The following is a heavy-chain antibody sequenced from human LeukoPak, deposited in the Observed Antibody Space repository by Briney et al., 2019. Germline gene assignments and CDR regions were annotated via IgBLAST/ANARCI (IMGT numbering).Heavy chain of an antibody. CDR1: GFTFSSYA. CDR2: ISGSGGST. CDR3: AKPRYDILTGWNDY. J-gene: IGHJ4*02. V-gene: IGHV3-23*01. D-gene: IGHD3-9*01. Sequence: GGSLRLSCAASGFTFSSYAMSWVRQAPGKGLEWVSAISGSGGSTYYADSVKGRFTISRDNSKNTLYLQTNSLRAEDTAVYYCAKPRYDILTGWNDYWGQGTLVTVSS.